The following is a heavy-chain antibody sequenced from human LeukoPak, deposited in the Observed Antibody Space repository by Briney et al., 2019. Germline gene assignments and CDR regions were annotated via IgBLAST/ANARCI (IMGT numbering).Heavy chain of an antibody. Sequence: GGSLRLSCAASGFTFRSYWMHWVRQAPGKGLVWVSRINIDGSSGSYADSVEGRFTISRDNAKNTVYLQMNSLRAEDTAVYYCVKERAYYDTTEGYGMDVWGQGTTVTVSS. CDR3: VKERAYYDTTEGYGMDV. CDR1: GFTFRSYW. CDR2: INIDGSSG. D-gene: IGHD3-22*01. J-gene: IGHJ6*02. V-gene: IGHV3-74*01.